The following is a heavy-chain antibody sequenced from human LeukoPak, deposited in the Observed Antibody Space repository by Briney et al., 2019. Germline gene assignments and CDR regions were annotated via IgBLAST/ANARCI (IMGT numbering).Heavy chain of an antibody. CDR1: GASISSGGYY. Sequence: SETLSLTCTVSGASISSGGYYWNWIRQPPGKGLEWIGEINHSGSTNYNPSLKSRVTISVDTSKNQFSLKLSSVTAADTAVYYCARAAPRYLDNYYGSGSLRQWGQGTLVTVSS. J-gene: IGHJ4*02. CDR3: ARAAPRYLDNYYGSGSLRQ. D-gene: IGHD3-10*01. CDR2: INHSGST. V-gene: IGHV4-34*01.